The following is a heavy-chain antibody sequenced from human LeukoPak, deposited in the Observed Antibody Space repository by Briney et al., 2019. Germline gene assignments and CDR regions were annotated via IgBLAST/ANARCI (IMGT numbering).Heavy chain of an antibody. Sequence: ASVKVSCKASGYTFTGYYMHWVRQAPGQGLEWMGWINPNSGGTNYAQKFQGRVTMTRDTSISTAYMELSRLRSDDTAVYYCARVSVAGTIDFDYWGRGTLVTVSS. D-gene: IGHD6-19*01. CDR3: ARVSVAGTIDFDY. CDR2: INPNSGGT. CDR1: GYTFTGYY. V-gene: IGHV1-2*02. J-gene: IGHJ4*02.